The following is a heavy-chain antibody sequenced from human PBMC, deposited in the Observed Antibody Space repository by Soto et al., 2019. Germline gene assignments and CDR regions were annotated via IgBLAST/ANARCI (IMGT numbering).Heavy chain of an antibody. V-gene: IGHV1-69*12. Sequence: QVQLVQSGAEVKKPGSSVTVSCKASGGTFSSYAINWVRQAPGQELEWMGGIIRIFGTPDYAQRFQGRVTITADESTSTAYMELRSLRSEDTAVYYCARQGSNEYYYYGMDVWGQGTTVTVSS. J-gene: IGHJ6*02. D-gene: IGHD3-10*01. CDR2: IIRIFGTP. CDR1: GGTFSSYA. CDR3: ARQGSNEYYYYGMDV.